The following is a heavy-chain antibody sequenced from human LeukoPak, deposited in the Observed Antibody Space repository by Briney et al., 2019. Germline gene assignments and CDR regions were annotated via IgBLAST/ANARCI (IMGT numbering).Heavy chain of an antibody. CDR3: ARESNWAFDS. CDR1: GFTFSSYT. J-gene: IGHJ4*02. D-gene: IGHD7-27*01. CDR2: ITGGSRDI. V-gene: IGHV3-48*02. Sequence: PSETLSLSCIASGFTFSSYTMNWVRQAPGKGLEWVSYITGGSRDIYADSVKGRFSISRDNAKNSLYLQMNSLRDDDTAVYYCARESNWAFDSWGQGTLVTVPS.